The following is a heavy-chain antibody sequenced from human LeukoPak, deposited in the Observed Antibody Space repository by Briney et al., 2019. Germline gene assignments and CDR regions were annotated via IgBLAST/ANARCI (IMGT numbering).Heavy chain of an antibody. CDR3: ARHPLSYYYGSGSYSEYYFDY. CDR2: ISSSGSTI. CDR1: GFTFSDYY. D-gene: IGHD3-10*01. V-gene: IGHV3-11*01. Sequence: PGGSLRLSCAASGFTFSDYYMSWIRQAPGKGLEWVSYISSSGSTIYYADSVKGRFTISRDNAKNSLYLQMNSLRAEDTAVYYCARHPLSYYYGSGSYSEYYFDYWGQGTLVTVSS. J-gene: IGHJ4*02.